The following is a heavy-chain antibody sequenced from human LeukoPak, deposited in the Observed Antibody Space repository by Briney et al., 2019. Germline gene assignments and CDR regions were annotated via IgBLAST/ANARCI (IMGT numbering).Heavy chain of an antibody. V-gene: IGHV3-74*01. CDR1: GVTFSYYW. D-gene: IGHD5-12*01. CDR2: IDSDGSST. CDR3: VREGGYDPFEN. Sequence: GGSLRLSCAASGVTFSYYWMHWVRQAPGKGLVWVSRIDSDGSSTGYAGSVKGRFTISRDNAKNTLYLQMNGLRAEDTAVYYCVREGGYDPFENWGQGTLVTVSS. J-gene: IGHJ4*02.